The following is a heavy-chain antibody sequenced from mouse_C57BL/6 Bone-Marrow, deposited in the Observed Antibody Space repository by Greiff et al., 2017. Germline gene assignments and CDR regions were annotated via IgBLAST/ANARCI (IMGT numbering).Heavy chain of an antibody. CDR1: GYTFTSYG. D-gene: IGHD1-1*01. V-gene: IGHV1-81*01. CDR2: IYPRSGNT. Sequence: QVQLQQSGAELARPGASVKLSCKASGYTFTSYGISWVKQRTGQGLEWIGEIYPRSGNTYYNEKFKGKATLTADKSSSTAYMELRSLTSEDSAVYFCARGPYYGSSSHWYFDVWGTGTTVTVSS. J-gene: IGHJ1*03. CDR3: ARGPYYGSSSHWYFDV.